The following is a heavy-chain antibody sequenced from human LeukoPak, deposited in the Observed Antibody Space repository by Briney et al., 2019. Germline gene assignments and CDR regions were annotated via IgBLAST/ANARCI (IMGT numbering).Heavy chain of an antibody. CDR2: IIPIFGTA. CDR3: ASDYYDSSGYYPMRY. D-gene: IGHD3-22*01. J-gene: IGHJ4*02. V-gene: IGHV1-69*01. CDR1: GFTFSSYA. Sequence: GGSLRLSCAASGFTFSSYAISWVRQAPGQGLEWMGGIIPIFGTANYAQKFQGRVTITADESTSTAYMELSSLRSEDTAVYYCASDYYDSSGYYPMRYWGQGTLVTVSS.